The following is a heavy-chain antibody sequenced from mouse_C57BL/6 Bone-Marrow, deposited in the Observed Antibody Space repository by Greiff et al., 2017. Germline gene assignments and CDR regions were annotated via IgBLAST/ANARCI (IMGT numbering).Heavy chain of an antibody. CDR1: GFNIKDDY. V-gene: IGHV14-4*01. CDR2: IDPENGDT. D-gene: IGHD1-1*02. J-gene: IGHJ2*01. Sequence: VQLQQSGAELVRPGASVKLSCTASGFNIKDDYMHWVKQRPEQGLEWIGWIDPENGDTESASKFQGKATITADTSSNTAYLQLSSLRSEDTAVYYCTTRRWTRYFDDWGQGTTLTVSS. CDR3: TTRRWTRYFDD.